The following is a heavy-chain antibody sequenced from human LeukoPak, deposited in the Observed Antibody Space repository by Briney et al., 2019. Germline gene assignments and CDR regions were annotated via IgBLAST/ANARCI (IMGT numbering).Heavy chain of an antibody. J-gene: IGHJ4*02. D-gene: IGHD3-10*01. CDR3: ARGFYGSGSQFDY. CDR1: GGSISSGGYY. V-gene: IGHV4-31*03. CDR2: IYYSGST. Sequence: TLSLTCTVSGGSISSGGYYWSWIRQHPGKGLEWIGYIYYSGSTYYNPSLKSRVTISVDMSKNQLSLKLSSVTAADTAVYYCARGFYGSGSQFDYWGQGTLVTVSS.